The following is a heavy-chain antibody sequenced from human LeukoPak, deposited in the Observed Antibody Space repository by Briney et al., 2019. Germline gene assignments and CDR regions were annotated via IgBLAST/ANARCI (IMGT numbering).Heavy chain of an antibody. V-gene: IGHV3-23*01. J-gene: IGHJ4*02. CDR1: GFTFSSYA. Sequence: PGGSLRLSCAASGFTFSSYAMSWVRQAPGKGLEWVSGISGSGGSTYYADSVKGRFTISRDNSKNTLYLQMNSLRAEDTAVYYCAKPWSGGDNFDYWGQGTLVTVSS. D-gene: IGHD2-21*01. CDR3: AKPWSGGDNFDY. CDR2: ISGSGGST.